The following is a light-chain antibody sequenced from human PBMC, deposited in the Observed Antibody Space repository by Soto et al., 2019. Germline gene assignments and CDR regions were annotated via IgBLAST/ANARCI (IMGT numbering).Light chain of an antibody. CDR3: SSYAGSSNV. V-gene: IGLV2-8*01. CDR2: EVN. J-gene: IGLJ1*01. Sequence: QSARTHPPSASGSPGHLVSISCTGTSSDVGGYNYVSWYQQHPGKAPKLMIYEVNKRPSGVPDRFSGSKSGNTASLTVSGLQAEDEADYYCSSYAGSSNVFGTGTKVTVL. CDR1: SSDVGGYNY.